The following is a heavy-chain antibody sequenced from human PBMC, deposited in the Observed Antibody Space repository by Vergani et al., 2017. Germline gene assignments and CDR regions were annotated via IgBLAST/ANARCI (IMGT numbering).Heavy chain of an antibody. D-gene: IGHD1-26*01. V-gene: IGHV3-15*01. Sequence: EVQLVESGGGLVKPGGSLRLSCAASGFTFSNAWMSWVRQAPGKGLEWVGRSKSKTDGGTTDYAAPVKGRFTISRDDSKNTLYLQMNSLKTEDTAVYYCTRSGLVGSDWGWGQGTLVTVSS. CDR3: TRSGLVGSDWG. CDR2: SKSKTDGGTT. J-gene: IGHJ4*02. CDR1: GFTFSNAW.